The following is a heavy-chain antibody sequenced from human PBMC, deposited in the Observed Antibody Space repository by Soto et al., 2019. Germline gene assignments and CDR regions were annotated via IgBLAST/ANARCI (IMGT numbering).Heavy chain of an antibody. CDR1: GYSFTTYT. CDR2: SSAGIGNT. Sequence: QVQLVQSGAEVKKPGASVKVSCKASGYSFTTYTMHWVRQAPGQRLEWMGWSSAGIGNTKYSQKFQDRVTITRDTSASTAYMELSNLTCEDTAVYYCATWNYWGQGTLVTVSS. V-gene: IGHV1-3*01. J-gene: IGHJ4*02. D-gene: IGHD1-1*01. CDR3: ATWNY.